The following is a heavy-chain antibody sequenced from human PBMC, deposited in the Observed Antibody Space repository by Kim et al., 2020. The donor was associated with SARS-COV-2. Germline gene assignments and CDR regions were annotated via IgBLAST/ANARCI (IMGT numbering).Heavy chain of an antibody. V-gene: IGHV3-74*01. J-gene: IGHJ5*02. CDR1: GFTFSSYW. D-gene: IGHD6-13*01. CDR2: IKSDGNDT. CDR3: ARGSFQQGFDP. Sequence: GGSLRLSCEASGFTFSSYWMNWVRQGPGKGLVWVSRIKSDGNDTHYADSVKGRFTISRDNAKNTLHLQLNSLGVEDTAIYYCARGSFQQGFDPWGQGTLVTVS.